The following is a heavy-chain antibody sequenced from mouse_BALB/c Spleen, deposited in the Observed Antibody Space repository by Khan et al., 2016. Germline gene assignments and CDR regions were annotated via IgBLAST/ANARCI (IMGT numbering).Heavy chain of an antibody. CDR1: GFDFSRYG. J-gene: IGHJ2*01. V-gene: IGHV4-1*02. CDR3: ARWDYGYDYFDY. D-gene: IGHD2-2*01. Sequence: EVQLHESGGGLVQPGGFLKLSCAASGFDFSRYGMSWFRQAPGKGLEGLGEINPDSSTLNYTPSLKDQFIITRDNAKNTLYLQMSKVRSDYTALYYCARWDYGYDYFDYWGQGTTLTVSS. CDR2: INPDSSTL.